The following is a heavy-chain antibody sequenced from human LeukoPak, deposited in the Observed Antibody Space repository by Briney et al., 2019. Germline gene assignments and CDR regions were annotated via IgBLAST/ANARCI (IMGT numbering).Heavy chain of an antibody. CDR2: ISSSGRTI. D-gene: IGHD3-22*01. CDR1: RFTFSDYY. J-gene: IGHJ4*02. CDR3: ARGYYDSSGYSIGFDF. Sequence: PGGSLTLSCAASRFTFSDYYMSWLPQAPGKGLEGLTYISSSGRTIYYADSVKGRFTIPRDNAKNSLYLQMNSLRAEDTAVYYCARGYYDSSGYSIGFDFWGQGTLVTVSS. V-gene: IGHV3-11*01.